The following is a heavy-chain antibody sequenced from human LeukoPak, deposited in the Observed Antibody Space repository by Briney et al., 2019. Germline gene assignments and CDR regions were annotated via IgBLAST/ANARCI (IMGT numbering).Heavy chain of an antibody. CDR1: GFTFSRYG. CDR2: ISYDGSNK. Sequence: GRSLRLSCAATGFTFSRYGMHWVRQAPGKGLEWVAQISYDGSNKHYGDSVKGRFTIARDNSKNTLLPQMNSLRGEDTAVYYCAKEGRRYFDYWGQGNLVTVST. CDR3: AKEGRRYFDY. V-gene: IGHV3-30*18. J-gene: IGHJ4*02.